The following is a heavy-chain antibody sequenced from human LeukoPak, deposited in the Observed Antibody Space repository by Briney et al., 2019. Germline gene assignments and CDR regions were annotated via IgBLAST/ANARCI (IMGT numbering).Heavy chain of an antibody. V-gene: IGHV4-39*07. D-gene: IGHD2-15*01. CDR2: IYYSGST. CDR1: GGSISSSSYY. CDR3: ARDSIYCSGGSCYGWFDP. Sequence: PSETLSLTCTVSGGSISSSSYYWGWIRQPPGKGLEWIGSIYYSGSTYYNPSLKSRVTISVDRSKNQFSLKLSSVTAADTAVYYCARDSIYCSGGSCYGWFDPWGQGTLVTVSS. J-gene: IGHJ5*02.